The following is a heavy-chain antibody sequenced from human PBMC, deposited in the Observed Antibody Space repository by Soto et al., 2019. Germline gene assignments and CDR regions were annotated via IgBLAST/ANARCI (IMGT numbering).Heavy chain of an antibody. CDR2: IKQDGSEK. CDR3: ARVPNTGTTSY. Sequence: HPGGSLRLSCAASGFTFSGYWMSWVRQAPGKGLEWVANIKQDGSEKYYVESVKGRFTISRDNAKNSLYLQMNSLRAEDTAVYYCARVPNTGTTSYWGQGTLVTVSS. J-gene: IGHJ4*02. CDR1: GFTFSGYW. D-gene: IGHD1-1*01. V-gene: IGHV3-7*01.